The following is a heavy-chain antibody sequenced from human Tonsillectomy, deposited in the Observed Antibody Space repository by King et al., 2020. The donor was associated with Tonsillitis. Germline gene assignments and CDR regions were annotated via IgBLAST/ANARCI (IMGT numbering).Heavy chain of an antibody. J-gene: IGHJ4*02. D-gene: IGHD6-19*01. CDR2: ISAYSGNT. V-gene: IGHV1-18*04. CDR1: GYTFSSYG. Sequence: QLVQSGGEVKKPGASVKVSCKASGYTFSSYGITWVRQAPGQGLEWMGWISAYSGNTNYAQNLQGRVTITTDTSTRTAYMERRSLRSDDTAIYDCATDRGQPLQWLVQDWDYWGQGTLVTVSS. CDR3: ATDRGQPLQWLVQDWDY.